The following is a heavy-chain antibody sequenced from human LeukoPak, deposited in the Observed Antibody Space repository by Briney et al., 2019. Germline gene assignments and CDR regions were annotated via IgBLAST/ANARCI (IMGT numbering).Heavy chain of an antibody. J-gene: IGHJ3*02. D-gene: IGHD1-26*01. Sequence: SETLSLTCTVSGGSISSSSYYWGWIRQPPGKGLEWIGSIYYSGSTYYNPSLKSRVTISVDTSKNQFSLKLSSVTAADTAVYYCARRSGTYHAFDIWGQGTMVTVSS. CDR3: ARRSGTYHAFDI. V-gene: IGHV4-39*01. CDR2: IYYSGST. CDR1: GGSISSSSYY.